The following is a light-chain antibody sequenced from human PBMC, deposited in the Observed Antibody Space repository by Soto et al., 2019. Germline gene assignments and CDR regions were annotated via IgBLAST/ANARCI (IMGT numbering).Light chain of an antibody. CDR1: QSVSTSC. CDR2: GAS. Sequence: LGIQSSSPGDIANLSSSASQSVSTSCLAWYQQKPGQAPRLLIYGASSRATGIPDRFSGSGSGTDCTLTISGLEPEDFAVYYCQLYGNSRETFGQGTKVDIK. V-gene: IGKV3-20*01. CDR3: QLYGNSRET. J-gene: IGKJ1*01.